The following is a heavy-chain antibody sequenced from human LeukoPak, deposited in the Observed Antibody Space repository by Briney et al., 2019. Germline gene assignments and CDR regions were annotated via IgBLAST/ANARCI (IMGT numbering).Heavy chain of an antibody. V-gene: IGHV1-18*01. J-gene: IGHJ6*02. CDR2: ISAYNGNT. Sequence: ASVKVSCKASGYTFTSYGISWVRQAPGQGLEWMGWISAYNGNTNYAQKLQGRVTMTTDTSTSTAYTELRSLRSDDTAVYYCARDRTPAGFYYHYGMDVWGQGTTVTVSS. CDR1: GYTFTSYG. D-gene: IGHD2-15*01. CDR3: ARDRTPAGFYYHYGMDV.